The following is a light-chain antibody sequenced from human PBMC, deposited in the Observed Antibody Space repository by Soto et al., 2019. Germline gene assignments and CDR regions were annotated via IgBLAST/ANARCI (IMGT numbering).Light chain of an antibody. CDR3: QQYGSSGT. CDR1: QSGSDSY. J-gene: IGKJ1*01. V-gene: IGKV3-20*01. Sequence: EIVLTQSPGTLSLSPGERATLSCRASQSGSDSYLAWYQQKPGQPPRLLIYGASNRATGIPDRFSGSGSGKDFTLTISRLEPEDFAVYYCQQYGSSGTFGQGTKVDIK. CDR2: GAS.